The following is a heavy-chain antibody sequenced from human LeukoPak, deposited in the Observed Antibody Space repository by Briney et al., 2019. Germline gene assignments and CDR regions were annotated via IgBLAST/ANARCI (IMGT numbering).Heavy chain of an antibody. J-gene: IGHJ4*02. V-gene: IGHV4-59*11. CDR1: GGSIMYHY. CDR2: IYYNGST. CDR3: ARKGGLFDY. Sequence: SETLSLTCTVSGGSIMYHYWNWIRQSPGKGLEWIGYIYYNGSTNYNPSLKSRVSISVDTSKNQFSLKVTSVTAADTAVYYCARKGGLFDYWGQGTLVTVSS. D-gene: IGHD2-15*01.